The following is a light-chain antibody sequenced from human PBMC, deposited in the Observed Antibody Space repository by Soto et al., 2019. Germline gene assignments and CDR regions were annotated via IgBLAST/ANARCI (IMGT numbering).Light chain of an antibody. CDR1: QQVSNNY. CDR3: QQYNSYLLT. J-gene: IGKJ4*01. CDR2: GTS. V-gene: IGKV3-20*01. Sequence: GMNQSRLPLPVTAGGGATVSCRARQQVSNNYLAWYQQKPGQAPRLLIHGTSSRATGIPDRFSGSGSGTDFTLTISSLQPDDFATYYCQQYNSYLLTFGGGTKVDIK.